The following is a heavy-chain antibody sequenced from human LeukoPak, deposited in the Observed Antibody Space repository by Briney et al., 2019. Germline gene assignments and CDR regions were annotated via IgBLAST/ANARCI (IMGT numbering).Heavy chain of an antibody. V-gene: IGHV4-4*09. J-gene: IGHJ6*03. D-gene: IGHD3-22*01. CDR2: IFPSGSI. CDR3: ARRRDETATAAGYYHMDV. CDR1: GASISSYY. Sequence: PSETLSLTCTVSGASISSYYWSWFRRLPGKGLEWIAYIFPSGSINFNPSLKSRVSISVDGSKNNFSLDLSSVTAADTAVYYCARRRDETATAAGYYHMDVWGKGTTVTVSS.